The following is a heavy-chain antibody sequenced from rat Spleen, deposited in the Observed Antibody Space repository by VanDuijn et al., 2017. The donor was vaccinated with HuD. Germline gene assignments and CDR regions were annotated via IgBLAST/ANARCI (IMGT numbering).Heavy chain of an antibody. Sequence: EVQLVESGGGLVQPGRSLKLSCAASGFTFSDYFMAWVRQAPTKGLEWVATISHDGRSSYYRDSVRDRFTISRDNAKNTLYLQMDSLRSEDTATYYCARHNSGYGVMDAWGQGASVTVSS. CDR2: ISHDGRSS. D-gene: IGHD4-3*01. J-gene: IGHJ4*01. CDR1: GFTFSDYF. CDR3: ARHNSGYGVMDA. V-gene: IGHV5-7*01.